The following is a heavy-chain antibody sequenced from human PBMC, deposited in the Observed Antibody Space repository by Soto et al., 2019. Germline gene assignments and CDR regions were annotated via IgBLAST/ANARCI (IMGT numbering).Heavy chain of an antibody. CDR3: ARGRADRFGSHYLGLDV. D-gene: IGHD3-10*01. Sequence: QVRLVQSGAEVKKPGSSVKVSCKGSGGTFTSYIITWVREAPGQGLEWIGGIVPKFATTNYAQKFRGTLTLAPDVPTIMVYMELSTLRSDDTGVYSCARGRADRFGSHYLGLDVWGQGTTVTVS. CDR1: GGTFTSYI. J-gene: IGHJ6*02. V-gene: IGHV1-69*05. CDR2: IVPKFATT.